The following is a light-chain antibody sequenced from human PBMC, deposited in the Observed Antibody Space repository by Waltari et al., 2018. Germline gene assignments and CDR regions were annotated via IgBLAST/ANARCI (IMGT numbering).Light chain of an antibody. Sequence: EIVLTQSPGTLSLSLGERATLSCRASQSVSRALAWYHQKPGQASRLLIYGASTRATGIPDRFSGSGSGTDFSLTISRLEPDDFAVYYCQHYLRLPVTFGQGTTVEI. CDR3: QHYLRLPVT. CDR2: GAS. CDR1: QSVSRA. J-gene: IGKJ1*01. V-gene: IGKV3-20*01.